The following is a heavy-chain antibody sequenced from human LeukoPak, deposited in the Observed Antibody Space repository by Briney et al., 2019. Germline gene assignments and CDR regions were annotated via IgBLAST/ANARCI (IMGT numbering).Heavy chain of an antibody. CDR3: AKVLRPGYGDYYPLDY. Sequence: SGGSLRLSCAASGFTFSSYGMHWVRQAPGKGLEGVAFIRYDGSNKYYADSVKGRFTISRDNSKHTLYLQMNSLRAEDTAVYYCAKVLRPGYGDYYPLDYWGQGTLVTVSS. CDR1: GFTFSSYG. J-gene: IGHJ4*02. D-gene: IGHD4-17*01. CDR2: IRYDGSNK. V-gene: IGHV3-30*02.